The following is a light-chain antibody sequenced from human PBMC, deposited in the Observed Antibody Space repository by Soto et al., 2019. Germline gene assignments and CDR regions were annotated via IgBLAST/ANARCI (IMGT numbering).Light chain of an antibody. Sequence: DIVLTQPPGTLSLSPGERATLSCRASQRVNSKYLAWYQQKPDQAPRLLISGASGRAADIPDRFSGSGSGTDFTLTINRLEPEDFAVYYCQQYDSSPRTFGQGTKVDIK. J-gene: IGKJ1*01. CDR2: GAS. V-gene: IGKV3-20*01. CDR1: QRVNSKY. CDR3: QQYDSSPRT.